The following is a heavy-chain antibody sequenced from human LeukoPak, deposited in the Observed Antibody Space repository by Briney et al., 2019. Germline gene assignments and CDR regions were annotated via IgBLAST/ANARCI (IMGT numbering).Heavy chain of an antibody. D-gene: IGHD3-9*01. CDR3: ARGTGIPYYDWLRDWFDP. V-gene: IGHV4-59*01. CDR1: GGSISSYY. Sequence: SETLSLTCTVSGGSISSYYWSWIRQSPGKGLECIGYIHYTGSTKYNPSLKSRVTISADTSKNKFSLELTSVTAADTAVYYCARGTGIPYYDWLRDWFDPWGQGTLVTVSS. J-gene: IGHJ5*02. CDR2: IHYTGST.